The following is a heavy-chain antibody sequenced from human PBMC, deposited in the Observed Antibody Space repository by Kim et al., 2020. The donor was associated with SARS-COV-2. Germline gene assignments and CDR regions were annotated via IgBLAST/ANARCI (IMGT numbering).Heavy chain of an antibody. CDR1: GFTFSTFS. J-gene: IGHJ6*02. V-gene: IGHV3-23*01. CDR3: AKMVIMDGYNYFYYYAMDV. D-gene: IGHD2-21*01. Sequence: GGSLRLSCAASGFTFSTFSMSWVRQAPGKGLEWVSFIRGGAVNKFYADSVGGRFTISRDNSKSTLYLQMNSLRDEDTALYYCAKMVIMDGYNYFYYYAMDVWGQGTTVTVSS. CDR2: IRGGAVNK.